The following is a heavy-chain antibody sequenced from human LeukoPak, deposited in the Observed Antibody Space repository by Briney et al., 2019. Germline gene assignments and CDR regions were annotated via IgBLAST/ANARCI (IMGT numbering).Heavy chain of an antibody. Sequence: GASVKVSCKASGYTFTVFYMQWVRQAPGRGLAWMGWIDPNSGGTYSAQKFQGRVTMTRDTSTSTAYMELRSLRSDDTAVYYCARDGHYGSGHVDYWGQGTLVTVSS. CDR2: IDPNSGGT. D-gene: IGHD3-10*01. CDR1: GYTFTVFY. V-gene: IGHV1-2*02. J-gene: IGHJ4*02. CDR3: ARDGHYGSGHVDY.